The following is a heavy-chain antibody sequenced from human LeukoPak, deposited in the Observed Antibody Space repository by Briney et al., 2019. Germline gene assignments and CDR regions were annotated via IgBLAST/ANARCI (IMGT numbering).Heavy chain of an antibody. V-gene: IGHV4-39*07. J-gene: IGHJ4*02. CDR3: ARDGHYYDSSGYRY. D-gene: IGHD3-22*01. CDR1: GGPISSSSYY. Sequence: SETLSLSCTVSGGPISSSSYYWGWIRQPPEKGLDWIGSIYYSGSTYYNPSLKSRVTISVDTSKNQFSLKLSSVTAADTAVYYCARDGHYYDSSGYRYWGQGTLVTVSS. CDR2: IYYSGST.